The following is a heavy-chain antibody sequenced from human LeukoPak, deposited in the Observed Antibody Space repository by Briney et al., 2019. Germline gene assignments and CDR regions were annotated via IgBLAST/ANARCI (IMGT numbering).Heavy chain of an antibody. CDR3: ASPLPYGSGSQVADY. Sequence: GGSLRLSCAASGLTFSNYAMSWVRQAPGKGLEWVSAISGSGSSTYFADSVKGRFTISRDNSKNTLYLQMNSLRAEDTAVYYCASPLPYGSGSQVADYRGQGTLVTVSS. V-gene: IGHV3-23*01. CDR2: ISGSGSST. CDR1: GLTFSNYA. J-gene: IGHJ4*02. D-gene: IGHD3-10*01.